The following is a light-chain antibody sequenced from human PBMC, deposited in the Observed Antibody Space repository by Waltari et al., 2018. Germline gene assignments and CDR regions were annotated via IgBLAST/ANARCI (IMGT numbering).Light chain of an antibody. J-gene: IGLJ3*02. CDR1: SSDVGFFNY. V-gene: IGLV2-14*03. CDR3: NSYTGSSSWV. CDR2: DVY. Sequence: QSAPTPPASVSGSPGQSITIPCTGTSSDVGFFNYVSCYQQHPAKTPQLMIYDVYERPSGVSKRFAGSKSGNTASLTISGRQAEDEADYYCNSYTGSSSWVFGGGTKLTVL.